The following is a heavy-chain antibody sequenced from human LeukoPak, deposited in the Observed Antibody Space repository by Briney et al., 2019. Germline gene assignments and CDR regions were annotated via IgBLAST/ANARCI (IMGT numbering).Heavy chain of an antibody. CDR1: GYIFTSYW. D-gene: IGHD3-22*01. CDR2: IDPSDSYT. CDR3: SRHGRDSSGYYYDY. V-gene: IGHV5-10-1*01. J-gene: IGHJ4*02. Sequence: ESLKISCKASGYIFTSYWISWVRQMPGRGLEWMGRIDPSDSYTNYSPSFQGHVTISADKSISTAYLQWSSLKASDTAMYYCSRHGRDSSGYYYDYWGQGTLVTVSS.